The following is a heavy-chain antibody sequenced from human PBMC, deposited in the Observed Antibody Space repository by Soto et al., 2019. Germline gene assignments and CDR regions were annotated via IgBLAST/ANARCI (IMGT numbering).Heavy chain of an antibody. CDR2: IWYDGSNK. V-gene: IGHV3-33*01. CDR1: GFTFSSYG. J-gene: IGHJ4*02. Sequence: PGGSLRLSCAASGFTFSSYGMHWVRQAPGKGLEWVAVIWYDGSNKYYADSVKGRFTISRDNSKNTLYLQMNSLRAEDTAVYYCARDKFGIVVVPAARTVFDYWGQGTLVTVSS. CDR3: ARDKFGIVVVPAARTVFDY. D-gene: IGHD2-2*01.